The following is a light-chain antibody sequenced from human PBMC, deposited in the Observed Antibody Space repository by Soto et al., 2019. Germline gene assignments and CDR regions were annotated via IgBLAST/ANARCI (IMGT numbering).Light chain of an antibody. J-gene: IGLJ3*02. CDR1: SSNIGSNY. CDR2: RNN. Sequence: QSVLTQPPSASGTPGQRVTISCSGSSSNIGSNYVYWYQQLPGTAPKLLIYRNNQRPSGVPDPFSGSKSGTSASLAISGLRSEDEADYYCAAWDDSLSGHWVFGGGTKVTVL. CDR3: AAWDDSLSGHWV. V-gene: IGLV1-47*01.